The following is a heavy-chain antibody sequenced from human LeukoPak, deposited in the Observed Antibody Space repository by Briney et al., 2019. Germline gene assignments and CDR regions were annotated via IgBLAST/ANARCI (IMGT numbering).Heavy chain of an antibody. CDR2: ISYDGSNK. Sequence: GGSLRLSCAASGFTFSSYAMHWVRQAPGKGLEWVAVISYDGSNKYYADSVKGRFTISRDNSKNSLYLQMNSLRAEDTAVYYCARGLGYCSGGSCYPSDFDYWGQGTLVTVSS. J-gene: IGHJ4*02. D-gene: IGHD2-15*01. CDR3: ARGLGYCSGGSCYPSDFDY. V-gene: IGHV3-30-3*01. CDR1: GFTFSSYA.